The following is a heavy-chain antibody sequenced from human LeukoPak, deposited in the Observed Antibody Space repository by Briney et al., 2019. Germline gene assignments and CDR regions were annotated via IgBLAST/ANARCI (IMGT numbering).Heavy chain of an antibody. J-gene: IGHJ4*02. D-gene: IGHD3-9*01. CDR3: ARLGRDYDILTGYYHPPL. Sequence: SETLSLTCTVSGGSISSYYWSWIRQPPGKGLEWIGYIYYSGSTNYNPSLKSRVTISVDTSKNQFSLKLSSVIAADTAVYYCARLGRDYDILTGYYHPPLWGQGTLVTVSS. V-gene: IGHV4-59*08. CDR2: IYYSGST. CDR1: GGSISSYY.